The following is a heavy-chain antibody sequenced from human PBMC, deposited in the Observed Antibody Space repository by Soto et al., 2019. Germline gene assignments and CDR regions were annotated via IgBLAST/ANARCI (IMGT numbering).Heavy chain of an antibody. Sequence: SETLSLTCTVSGGSVSDSNYYRGWIRQSPGKGLEWIGSVYYRGRSYSKSSVKSRVTISVDTSKNQFSLNLNSVTASDTAVYFCVSQRTSVLTQAYFDYWGPGALVTVSS. D-gene: IGHD2-8*01. CDR3: VSQRTSVLTQAYFDY. V-gene: IGHV4-39*01. CDR2: VYYRGRS. CDR1: GGSVSDSNYY. J-gene: IGHJ4*02.